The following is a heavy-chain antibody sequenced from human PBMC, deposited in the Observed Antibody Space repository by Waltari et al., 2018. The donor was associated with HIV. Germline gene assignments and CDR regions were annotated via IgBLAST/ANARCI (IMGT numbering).Heavy chain of an antibody. J-gene: IGHJ6*02. D-gene: IGHD4-4*01. CDR2: IIPILGIA. Sequence: QVQLVQSGAEVKKPGSSVKVSCKASGGTFSSYTISWVRQAPGQGLEWMGRIIPILGIANYAQKFQGRVTITADKSTSTAYMELSSLRSEDTAVYYCARGRMTTVTHYYYGMDVWGQGTTVTVSS. V-gene: IGHV1-69*02. CDR3: ARGRMTTVTHYYYGMDV. CDR1: GGTFSSYT.